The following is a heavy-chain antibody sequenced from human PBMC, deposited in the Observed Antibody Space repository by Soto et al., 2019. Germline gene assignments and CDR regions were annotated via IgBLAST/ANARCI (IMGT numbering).Heavy chain of an antibody. V-gene: IGHV3-30*18. CDR1: GFTFSSYG. J-gene: IGHJ5*02. Sequence: GSLRLSCAASGFTFSSYGMHWVRQAPGKGLEWVAVISYDGSNKYYADSVKGRFTISRDNSKNTLYLQMNSLRAEDTAVYYCAKGMYYYDSSGYYSGDWFDPWGQGTLVTVSS. CDR3: AKGMYYYDSSGYYSGDWFDP. CDR2: ISYDGSNK. D-gene: IGHD3-22*01.